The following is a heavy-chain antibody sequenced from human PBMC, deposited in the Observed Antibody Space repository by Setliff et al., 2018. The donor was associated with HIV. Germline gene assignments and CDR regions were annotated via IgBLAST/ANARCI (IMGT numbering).Heavy chain of an antibody. D-gene: IGHD1-7*01. Sequence: SVKVSCKASGGTFSNYAISWVRQAPGQGLEWMGGIIPIFGSTKYAQKFQGRVTITADTSTSTAYMELSSLTSEDTAVYYCARGYNWNYVLAYWGQGTLVTVSS. V-gene: IGHV1-69*06. CDR2: IIPIFGST. CDR3: ARGYNWNYVLAY. CDR1: GGTFSNYA. J-gene: IGHJ4*02.